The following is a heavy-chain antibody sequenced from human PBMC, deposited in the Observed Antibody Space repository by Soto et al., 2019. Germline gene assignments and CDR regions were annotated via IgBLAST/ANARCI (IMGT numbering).Heavy chain of an antibody. Sequence: QVQLVESGGGVVQPGRSLRLSCAASGFTFRSYGMHWVRQAPGKGLEWVTFISYDGTHKYYADSVKGRFTISRDNSMNTLYLQMNSLRVEDTAVYYCAKGFTSYTEEPYYFDYWGQGTLVTVSS. CDR2: ISYDGTHK. D-gene: IGHD1-26*01. J-gene: IGHJ4*02. CDR3: AKGFTSYTEEPYYFDY. V-gene: IGHV3-30*18. CDR1: GFTFRSYG.